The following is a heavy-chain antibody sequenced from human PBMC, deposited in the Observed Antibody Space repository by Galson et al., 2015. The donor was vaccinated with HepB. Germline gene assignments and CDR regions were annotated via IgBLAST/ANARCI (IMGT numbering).Heavy chain of an antibody. Sequence: CAISGDSVSSNSATWNWIRQSQSRGLEWLGRTYYRSKWYNDYAVSVKSRITINPDTSKNQFSLQLNSVTPEDTAVYYCTSALRRYSSSWYIFDDWGQGTLVTVSS. CDR2: TYYRSKWYN. V-gene: IGHV6-1*01. D-gene: IGHD6-13*01. CDR3: TSALRRYSSSWYIFDD. CDR1: GDSVSSNSAT. J-gene: IGHJ4*02.